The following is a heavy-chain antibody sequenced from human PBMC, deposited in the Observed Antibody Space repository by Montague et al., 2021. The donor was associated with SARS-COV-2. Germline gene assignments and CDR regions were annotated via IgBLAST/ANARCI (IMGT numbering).Heavy chain of an antibody. CDR2: IDWDDDK. D-gene: IGHD6-13*01. V-gene: IGHV2-70*11. J-gene: IGHJ6*02. CDR1: GFSLSTSGMC. Sequence: PALVKPTQTLTLTCTFSGFSLSTSGMCVSWIRQPPGKALEWLARIDWDDDKYYSTSLKTRLTISKDTSKNQVVLTMTNMDPVDTATYYCARMYVAAAGLGMDXWGQGTTVTVSS. CDR3: ARMYVAAAGLGMDX.